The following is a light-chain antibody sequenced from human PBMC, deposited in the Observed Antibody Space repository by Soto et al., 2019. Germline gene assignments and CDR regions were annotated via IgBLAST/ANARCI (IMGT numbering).Light chain of an antibody. CDR3: MQALQAPLRT. CDR2: LGS. J-gene: IGKJ4*01. Sequence: DIVMTQSPLSLPVTPGEPASISCRSSQSLLHSNGYNYLDWYLQKPGQSPQLLIYLGSNRASGVPDRVSGSGSGTDFTLKISRVEAEDVGVYYCMQALQAPLRTFGGGTKVEIK. CDR1: QSLLHSNGYNY. V-gene: IGKV2-28*01.